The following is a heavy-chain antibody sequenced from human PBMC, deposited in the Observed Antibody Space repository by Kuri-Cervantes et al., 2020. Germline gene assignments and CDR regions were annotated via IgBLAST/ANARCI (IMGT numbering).Heavy chain of an antibody. D-gene: IGHD6-19*01. CDR1: GGSISTYY. CDR3: ARDRQQIDFDSPKTGYSSGWSYYYGMDV. Sequence: SETLSLTCTASGGSISTYYWNWIRQPPGKGLEWVGYIHYSGSTNSNPSLKSRVTISVDTSKNQFSLKLTSVTAADTAVYYCARDRQQIDFDSPKTGYSSGWSYYYGMDVWGQGTTVTVSS. CDR2: IHYSGST. V-gene: IGHV4-59*01. J-gene: IGHJ6*02.